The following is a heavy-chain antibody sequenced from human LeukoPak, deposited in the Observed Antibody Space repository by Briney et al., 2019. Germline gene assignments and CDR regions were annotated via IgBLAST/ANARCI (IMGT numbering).Heavy chain of an antibody. CDR1: GFTFSSYA. D-gene: IGHD3-22*01. J-gene: IGHJ3*02. CDR2: ISYDGSNK. V-gene: IGHV3-30-3*01. CDR3: ARDLNYYDSSGYSLGAFDI. Sequence: PGRSLRLSCAASGFTFSSYAMHWVRQAPGKGLEWVAVISYDGSNKYYADSVKGRFTISRDNSKNTLYLQMNSLRAEDTAVYYCARDLNYYDSSGYSLGAFDIWGQGTMVTVSS.